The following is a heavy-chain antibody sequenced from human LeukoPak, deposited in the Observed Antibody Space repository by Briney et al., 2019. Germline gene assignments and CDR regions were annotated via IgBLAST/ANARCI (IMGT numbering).Heavy chain of an antibody. Sequence: SQTLSLSFAISGDSVSSNSVAWNWIRQSPSRGLEWLGRTYYRSKWYNDYAVSVKSRITINPDTSKNQFSLQLNSVTPEDTAVYYCARIGIAADHYYYYGMDVWGQGTTVTVSS. J-gene: IGHJ6*02. CDR2: TYYRSKWYN. V-gene: IGHV6-1*01. D-gene: IGHD6-13*01. CDR1: GDSVSSNSVA. CDR3: ARIGIAADHYYYYGMDV.